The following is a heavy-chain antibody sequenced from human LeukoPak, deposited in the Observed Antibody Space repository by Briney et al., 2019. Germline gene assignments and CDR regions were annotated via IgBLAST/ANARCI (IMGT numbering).Heavy chain of an antibody. J-gene: IGHJ5*02. D-gene: IGHD3-22*01. CDR2: IYYSGST. CDR1: GGSISSSSYY. CDR3: AREAYYDGVDP. Sequence: SETLSLTCTVSGGSISSSSYYWGWIRQPPGKGLEWIGSIYYSGSTYYNPSLKSRVTISVDTSKNQFSLKLSSVTAADTAVYYCAREAYYDGVDPWGQGTLVTVSS. V-gene: IGHV4-39*07.